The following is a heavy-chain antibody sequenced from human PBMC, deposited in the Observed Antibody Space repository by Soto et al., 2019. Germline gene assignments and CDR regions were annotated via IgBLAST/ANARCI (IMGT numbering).Heavy chain of an antibody. CDR3: ARVVPGAQAWFGP. V-gene: IGHV1-18*04. Sequence: ASVKVSCKASGYTFTSYGISWVRQAPGQPLEWLGWISLYSDGTNYAQKFQGRVSMTTDTSTTTAYMELRSLRSDDTAVYYCARVVPGAQAWFGPWGQGTPVTVSS. CDR1: GYTFTSYG. J-gene: IGHJ5*02. CDR2: ISLYSDGT. D-gene: IGHD2-2*01.